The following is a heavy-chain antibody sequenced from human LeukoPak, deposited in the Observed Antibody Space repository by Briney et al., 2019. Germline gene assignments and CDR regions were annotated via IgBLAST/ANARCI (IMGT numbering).Heavy chain of an antibody. CDR2: IKPSGSST. CDR1: GYTFTSYY. CDR3: ARGLGSSWYDYYYYYGMDV. V-gene: IGHV1-46*01. D-gene: IGHD6-13*01. Sequence: ASVKLSCKASGYTFTSYYMHWVRQAPGQGLEWMGIIKPSGSSTSYAKKCQGRVTMTRDTSTSTVYMELSSLRSEDTAVYYCARGLGSSWYDYYYYYGMDVWGQGTMVTVSS. J-gene: IGHJ6*02.